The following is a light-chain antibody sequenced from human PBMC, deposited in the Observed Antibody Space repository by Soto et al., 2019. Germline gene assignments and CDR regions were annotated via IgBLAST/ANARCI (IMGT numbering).Light chain of an antibody. V-gene: IGKV3-15*01. CDR1: QSVSSN. CDR3: QQYGSSPPIT. CDR2: GAS. Sequence: EIVMTQSPATLSVSPGERATLSCRASQSVSSNLAWYQQKPVQAPRLLLYGASTRATGIPARFSGSGSGTEFTLTVSRLEPEDFAVYYCQQYGSSPPITFGQGTRLEIK. J-gene: IGKJ5*01.